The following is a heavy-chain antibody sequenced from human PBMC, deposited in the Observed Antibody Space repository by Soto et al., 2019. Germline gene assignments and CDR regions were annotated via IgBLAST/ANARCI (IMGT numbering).Heavy chain of an antibody. CDR3: ARSLSVASVDS. D-gene: IGHD2-15*01. Sequence: QVQLQESGPGLVKPSQTLSLTCTVSGGSISTGGYYWTRIRQHPGKGLEWIGYIYYSGSTYYHPSHKTRVTISVDTSKNQFTLKLSSVAAADTAVYYCARSLSVASVDSWGQGTLVTVSS. V-gene: IGHV4-31*03. CDR2: IYYSGST. J-gene: IGHJ4*02. CDR1: GGSISTGGYY.